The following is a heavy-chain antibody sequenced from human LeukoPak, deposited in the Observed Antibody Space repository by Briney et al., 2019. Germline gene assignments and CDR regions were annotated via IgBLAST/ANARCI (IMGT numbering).Heavy chain of an antibody. V-gene: IGHV3-23*01. CDR3: AKDGGGGSSYRVFDY. Sequence: GGSLRLSCAASGFTFTNYAMNWVRQAPGKGLEWVSVISGSGGSTYYADSVKGRFTISRANSKNTVYLQMNSLRAEDTAVYYCAKDGGGGSSYRVFDYWGQGTPVTVSS. CDR1: GFTFTNYA. D-gene: IGHD2-15*01. CDR2: ISGSGGST. J-gene: IGHJ4*02.